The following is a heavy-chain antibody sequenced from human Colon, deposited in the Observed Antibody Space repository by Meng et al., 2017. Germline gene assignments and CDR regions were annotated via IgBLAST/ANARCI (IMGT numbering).Heavy chain of an antibody. CDR1: GGSVTITGYY. CDR3: ARDNLLTSGSRFCFDY. D-gene: IGHD6-19*01. Sequence: HVLLEGLGPGLVRPSDTLSLTCTVTGGSVTITGYYWSWIRQSPGKGLEWIGYIYYTGTTNYNPSLKSRVTISVDTSKNQFSLKLSSVTPADTAVYFCARDNLLTSGSRFCFDYWGQGALVTVSS. CDR2: IYYTGTT. J-gene: IGHJ4*02. V-gene: IGHV4-61*08.